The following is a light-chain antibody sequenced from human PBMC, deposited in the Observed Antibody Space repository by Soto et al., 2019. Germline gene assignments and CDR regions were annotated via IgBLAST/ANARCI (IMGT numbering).Light chain of an antibody. CDR2: GAS. CDR1: QSVTSSY. Sequence: EIVLTQSPGTLSLSPGERATLSCRASQSVTSSYLAWYRQKPGQAPRLLISGASSRATGNPDRFSGSESGKDFALTISRLEPEDFAVYYCEQYGSSPLTFGGGTKVEIK. J-gene: IGKJ4*01. CDR3: EQYGSSPLT. V-gene: IGKV3-20*01.